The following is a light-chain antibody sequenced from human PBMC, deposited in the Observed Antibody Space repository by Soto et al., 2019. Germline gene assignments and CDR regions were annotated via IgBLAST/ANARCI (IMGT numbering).Light chain of an antibody. Sequence: EIVLTQSPGTLSLSPGERATLSCRASQSVSSNSLVWYQQKPGQAPRLLIYAASSRATGIPDRFSGSGSGTDFTLTVSRLEPEDFAVYFCQQYGSSPPMYTFGQGTKLETK. CDR1: QSVSSNS. CDR3: QQYGSSPPMYT. CDR2: AAS. V-gene: IGKV3-20*01. J-gene: IGKJ2*01.